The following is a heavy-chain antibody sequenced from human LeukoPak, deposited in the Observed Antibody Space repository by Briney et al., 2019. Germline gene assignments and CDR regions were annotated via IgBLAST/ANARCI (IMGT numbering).Heavy chain of an antibody. J-gene: IGHJ4*02. V-gene: IGHV1-18*01. CDR3: ARGNWGKKAAGYDDY. CDR1: GYTFTSYG. D-gene: IGHD7-27*01. Sequence: ASVKVSCKASGYTFTSYGISWVRQAPGQGLEWMGWINAYNGNTNYAQKLQGRVTMTTDTSTSTAYMELRSLRSDDTAVYYCARGNWGKKAAGYDDYWGQGTLVTVSS. CDR2: INAYNGNT.